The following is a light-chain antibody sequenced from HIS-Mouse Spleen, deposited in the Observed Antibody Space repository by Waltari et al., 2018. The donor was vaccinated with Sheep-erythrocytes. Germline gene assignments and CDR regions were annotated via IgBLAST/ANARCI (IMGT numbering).Light chain of an antibody. Sequence: DIVMTQSPDSLAVSLGERATINCKSSQRVLYSSNNKNYLAWYQQKPGQPPKLLIYWASTRESGVPDRFSGSGSGTDFTLTISSLQPEDFATYYCQQSYSTPQFTFGPGTKVDIK. CDR1: QRVLYSSNNKNY. CDR2: WAS. V-gene: IGKV4-1*01. CDR3: QQSYSTPQFT. J-gene: IGKJ3*01.